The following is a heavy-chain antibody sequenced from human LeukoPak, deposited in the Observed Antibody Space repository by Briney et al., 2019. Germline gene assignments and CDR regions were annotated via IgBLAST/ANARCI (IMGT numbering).Heavy chain of an antibody. CDR2: IWYDGSNK. V-gene: IGHV3-33*08. CDR1: GFTFSSYG. Sequence: PGGSLRLSCAASGFTFSSYGMHWVRQAPGKGLEWVAVIWYDGSNKHYADSVKGRFTISRDNSKNTLYLQMNSLRAEDTAVYYCARGPGYCSGGSCYGDYWDQGTLVTVSS. CDR3: ARGPGYCSGGSCYGDY. D-gene: IGHD2-15*01. J-gene: IGHJ4*02.